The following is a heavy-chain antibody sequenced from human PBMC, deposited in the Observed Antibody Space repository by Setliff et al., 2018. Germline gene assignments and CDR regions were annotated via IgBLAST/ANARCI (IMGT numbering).Heavy chain of an antibody. CDR1: GFTFSSYA. J-gene: IGHJ6*02. CDR3: ARNWVTAQHYYYGMDV. Sequence: HPGGSLRLSCAASGFTFSSYAMSWVRQAPGKGLEWVSAISGSGGSTYYADSVKGRFTISRDNSKNTLYLQMDSLRAEDAAIYYCARNWVTAQHYYYGMDVWGQGTTVTVS. D-gene: IGHD2-21*02. CDR2: ISGSGGST. V-gene: IGHV3-23*01.